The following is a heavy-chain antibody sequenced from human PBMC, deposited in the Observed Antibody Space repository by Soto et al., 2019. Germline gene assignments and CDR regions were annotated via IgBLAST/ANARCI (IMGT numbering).Heavy chain of an antibody. CDR1: GYTFTEYG. Sequence: ASVKVSCKTSGYTFTEYGISWFRQAPGQGLEWMGWISPYNGKTNYIQEFQDRVTITTDTSSTTVYMDLGTLKSDDTAIYFCARADYGDTKIYSFDHWGQGTLVTVSS. D-gene: IGHD4-17*01. CDR3: ARADYGDTKIYSFDH. V-gene: IGHV1-18*01. J-gene: IGHJ4*02. CDR2: ISPYNGKT.